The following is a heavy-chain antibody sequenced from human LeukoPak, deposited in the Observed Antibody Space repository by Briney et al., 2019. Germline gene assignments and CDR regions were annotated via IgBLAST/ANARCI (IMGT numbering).Heavy chain of an antibody. CDR3: ARSDCSTTSCVAYYGMDV. CDR2: IYYSGST. CDR1: GGSISNYY. V-gene: IGHV4-59*08. D-gene: IGHD2-2*01. Sequence: KPSETLSLTCTVSGGSISNYYWNWIRQPPGKGLEWIGYIYYSGSTNYNPSLKSRVTISVDTSKNQFSLKLSSMTAADTAVYYCARSDCSTTSCVAYYGMDVWGQGTTVTVSS. J-gene: IGHJ6*02.